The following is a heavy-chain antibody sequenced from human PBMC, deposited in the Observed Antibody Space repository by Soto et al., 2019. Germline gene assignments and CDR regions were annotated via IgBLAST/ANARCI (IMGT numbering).Heavy chain of an antibody. Sequence: ASVKVSCKASGYTFSSYGISWVRQAPGQGLEWMGWISAYNVNTNYAQKFQGRVTMTTDTSTSTAFMELRSLRSDDTAVYYCARALAATAMSYFDYWAQGTLVTVSS. D-gene: IGHD6-13*01. V-gene: IGHV1-18*01. J-gene: IGHJ4*02. CDR1: GYTFSSYG. CDR2: ISAYNVNT. CDR3: ARALAATAMSYFDY.